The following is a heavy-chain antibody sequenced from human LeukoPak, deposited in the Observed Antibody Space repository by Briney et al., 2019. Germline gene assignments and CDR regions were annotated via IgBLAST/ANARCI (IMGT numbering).Heavy chain of an antibody. V-gene: IGHV4-4*07. CDR2: IYSSGST. D-gene: IGHD6-25*01. CDR1: AGSISSYY. CDR3: ARDSTQRAFYI. Sequence: SETLSLTCTVSAGSISSYYWSWIRQPAGKGLEWIGRIYSSGSTNYNPSLKSRVTMSVDTSKNQFSLRLSSVSAADTAVYYCARDSTQRAFYIWGQGTMVTVSS. J-gene: IGHJ3*02.